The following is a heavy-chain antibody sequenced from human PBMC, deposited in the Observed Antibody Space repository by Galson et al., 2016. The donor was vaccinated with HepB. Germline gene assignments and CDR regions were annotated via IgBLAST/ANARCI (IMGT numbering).Heavy chain of an antibody. Sequence: SVKVSCKASGGTFNNDALSWMRQAPGQGLEWMGGIIPIFGTTNYAQKFQDRVTITADKSTSTAYMELSSLRSEDSAVYYCATYQWEKRLPFDSWGQGTLVTVSS. CDR3: ATYQWEKRLPFDS. V-gene: IGHV1-69*06. D-gene: IGHD1-26*01. CDR1: GGTFNNDA. CDR2: IIPIFGTT. J-gene: IGHJ4*02.